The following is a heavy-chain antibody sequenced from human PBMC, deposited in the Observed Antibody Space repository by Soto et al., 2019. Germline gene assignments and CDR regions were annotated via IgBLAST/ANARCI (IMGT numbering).Heavy chain of an antibody. CDR1: GGSFSGYY. D-gene: IGHD3-10*01. CDR2: INHSEST. V-gene: IGHV4-34*01. Sequence: PSETLSLTCAVYGGSFSGYYWCWIRKPPGKGLEWIGEINHSESTNYNPSLKSQVTISVDTSKNQFSLKLSSVTAADTAVYYCARGDSRSGSYSYYYYGMDVWGQGTTVTVSS. CDR3: ARGDSRSGSYSYYYYGMDV. J-gene: IGHJ6*02.